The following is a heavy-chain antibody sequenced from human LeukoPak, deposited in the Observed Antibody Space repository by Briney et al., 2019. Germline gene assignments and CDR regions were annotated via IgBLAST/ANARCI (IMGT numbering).Heavy chain of an antibody. CDR2: IYYSGST. Sequence: SETLSLTCTVSGGSISSSSYYWGRIRQPPGKGLEWFGSIYYSGSTYYNPSLKSRVTISVDTSKNQFSLKPSSVTAADTAVYYCARQLYYDILTGSGNLFDYWGQGTLVTVSS. CDR3: ARQLYYDILTGSGNLFDY. V-gene: IGHV4-39*01. CDR1: GGSISSSSYY. D-gene: IGHD3-9*01. J-gene: IGHJ4*02.